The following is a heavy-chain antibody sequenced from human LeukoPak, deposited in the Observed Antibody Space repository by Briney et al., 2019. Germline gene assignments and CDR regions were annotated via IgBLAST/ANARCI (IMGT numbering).Heavy chain of an antibody. V-gene: IGHV4-39*01. CDR3: ARLARGGDYEAWFDP. J-gene: IGHJ5*02. Sequence: SETLSLTCTVSGGSISSSSYSWGWIRQPPGKGLEWIGGVDYSGSTYYNPSLKSRVTIPVDTSKNQFSLKLSSVTAADTALYYCARLARGGDYEAWFDPWGQGTLVTVSS. D-gene: IGHD4-17*01. CDR2: VDYSGST. CDR1: GGSISSSSYS.